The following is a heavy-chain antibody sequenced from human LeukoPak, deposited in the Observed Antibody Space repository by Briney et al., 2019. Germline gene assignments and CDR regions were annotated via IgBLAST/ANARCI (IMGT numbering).Heavy chain of an antibody. V-gene: IGHV3-33*01. J-gene: IGHJ4*02. D-gene: IGHD3-10*01. CDR1: GFTFSSYG. CDR2: IWYDGSNK. CDR3: ARGLASYYYGSGRPTPLDY. Sequence: GGSLRLSCAASGFTFSSYGMHWVRQAPGKGLEWVAVIWYDGSNKYYADSVKGRFNISRDNYKNTLYLQMNSLRAEDTAVYYCARGLASYYYGSGRPTPLDYWGQGTLVTVSS.